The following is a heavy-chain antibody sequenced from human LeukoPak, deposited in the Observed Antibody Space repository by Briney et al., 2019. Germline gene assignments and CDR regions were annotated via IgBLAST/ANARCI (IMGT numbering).Heavy chain of an antibody. Sequence: GGSLRLSCKGSGYSFTSYWIGWVRQMPGKGLEWMGNIYPGDSDTRHSPSFQGQVTISADKSISTAYLQWSSLKASDTAMYYCARRMDDSSGYYYVGFDYWGQGTLVTVSS. J-gene: IGHJ4*02. D-gene: IGHD3-22*01. V-gene: IGHV5-51*01. CDR3: ARRMDDSSGYYYVGFDY. CDR2: IYPGDSDT. CDR1: GYSFTSYW.